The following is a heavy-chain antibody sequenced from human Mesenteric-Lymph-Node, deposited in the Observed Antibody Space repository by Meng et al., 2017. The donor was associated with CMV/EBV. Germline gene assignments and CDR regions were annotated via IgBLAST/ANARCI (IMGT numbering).Heavy chain of an antibody. CDR1: GYTFTGYY. CDR3: ARNSGWYVDY. CDR2: VNPNSGGT. V-gene: IGHV1-2*02. J-gene: IGHJ4*02. D-gene: IGHD6-19*01. Sequence: ASVKVSCKASGYTFTGYYMHWVRQAPGQGLVWMGWVNPNSGGTNYAQKFQGRVTMTRDTSISTSYMELSRLRSDDTAVYYCARNSGWYVDYWGQGTLVTVSS.